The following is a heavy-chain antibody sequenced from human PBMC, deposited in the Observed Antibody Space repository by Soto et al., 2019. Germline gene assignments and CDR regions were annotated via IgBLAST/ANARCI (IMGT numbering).Heavy chain of an antibody. CDR1: GYTFTSYG. D-gene: IGHD6-6*01. Sequence: ASVKVSCKASGYTFTSYGISWVRQAPGQGLEWMGWISAYNGNTNYAQKLQGRVTMTTDTSTSTAYMELRSLRSDDTAVYYCARDAEIVYSSSSIRNGYYYGMDVWGQGTTVTVSS. CDR2: ISAYNGNT. CDR3: ARDAEIVYSSSSIRNGYYYGMDV. V-gene: IGHV1-18*01. J-gene: IGHJ6*02.